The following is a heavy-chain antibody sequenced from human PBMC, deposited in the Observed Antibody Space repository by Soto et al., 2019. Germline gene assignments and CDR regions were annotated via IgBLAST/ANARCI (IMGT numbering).Heavy chain of an antibody. Sequence: PGGSLRLSCAASGFTFNNYAMAWVRQAPGKGLDWVSAITGSGDTTDYADSVKGRFIISRDNSGDTLYLQMNSLRAEDTAVYFCARLFDSGRGAFEIWGQGTMVTVSS. CDR1: GFTFNNYA. V-gene: IGHV3-23*01. CDR3: ARLFDSGRGAFEI. J-gene: IGHJ3*02. D-gene: IGHD3-10*01. CDR2: ITGSGDTT.